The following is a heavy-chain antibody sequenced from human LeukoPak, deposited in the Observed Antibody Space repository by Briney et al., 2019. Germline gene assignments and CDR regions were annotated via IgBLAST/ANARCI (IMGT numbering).Heavy chain of an antibody. Sequence: GGPLRHSCAASGFTFRSYWMHWVRQAPGKGLVWVSRINSEGGSTRYADSVKGRFTISRDNAKNTLYLQMNSLRAEDTAVYDCARGGGYSYGTVDYWGQGTLVTVCS. D-gene: IGHD5-18*01. J-gene: IGHJ4*02. V-gene: IGHV3-74*01. CDR1: GFTFRSYW. CDR3: ARGGGYSYGTVDY. CDR2: INSEGGST.